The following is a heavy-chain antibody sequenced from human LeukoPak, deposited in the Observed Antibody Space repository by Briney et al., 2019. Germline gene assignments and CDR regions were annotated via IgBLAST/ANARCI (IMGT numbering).Heavy chain of an antibody. Sequence: SETLSLTCTVSGGSISSYYWSWIRQPPGKGLEWIGYIYTSGSTNYNPSLKSRVTISVDTSKNQFSLKLSSVTAADTAVYYCARLPTDFSSTSCYYNAFDIWGQGTMVTVSS. CDR1: GGSISSYY. D-gene: IGHD2-2*01. V-gene: IGHV4-4*09. CDR2: IYTSGST. CDR3: ARLPTDFSSTSCYYNAFDI. J-gene: IGHJ3*02.